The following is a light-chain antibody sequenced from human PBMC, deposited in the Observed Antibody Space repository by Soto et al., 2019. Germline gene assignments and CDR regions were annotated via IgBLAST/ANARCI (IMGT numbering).Light chain of an antibody. CDR3: QQSYSTLFT. J-gene: IGKJ3*01. CDR2: AAS. V-gene: IGKV1-39*01. CDR1: QTIIRY. Sequence: DIPMTQSPSSLSASVGDRVTITCRASQTIIRYLNWYQQKPGRAPNLLIYAASSLQSGVPSRFSGSVSGTEFTLTISSLQPEDFATYYCQQSYSTLFTFGPGTKVEIK.